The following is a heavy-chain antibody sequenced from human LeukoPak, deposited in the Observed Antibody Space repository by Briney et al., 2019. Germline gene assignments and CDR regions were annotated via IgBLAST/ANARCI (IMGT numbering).Heavy chain of an antibody. CDR2: ISGSGGST. J-gene: IGHJ4*02. CDR3: AKDGSIVGATSDY. V-gene: IGHV3-23*01. Sequence: PGGSLRLSCAASGFTFSSYAMSWVRQAPGRGLEWVSAISGSGGSTYYADSVKGRFTISRDNSKNTLYLQMNSLRAEDTAVYYCAKDGSIVGATSDYWGQGTLVTVSS. D-gene: IGHD1-26*01. CDR1: GFTFSSYA.